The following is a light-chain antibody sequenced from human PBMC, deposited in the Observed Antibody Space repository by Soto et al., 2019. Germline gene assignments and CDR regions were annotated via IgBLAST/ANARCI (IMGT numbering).Light chain of an antibody. Sequence: EIVLTQSPGTLSLSPGERATLSCRASQSVSSSYLAWYQQKPGQAPRLLIYAASSRATGIPDRFSGSGSGTAFTLTIRRLETEDFALYYCQQYGSSAGFTFGPGTKVDIK. CDR2: AAS. CDR1: QSVSSSY. CDR3: QQYGSSAGFT. J-gene: IGKJ3*01. V-gene: IGKV3-20*01.